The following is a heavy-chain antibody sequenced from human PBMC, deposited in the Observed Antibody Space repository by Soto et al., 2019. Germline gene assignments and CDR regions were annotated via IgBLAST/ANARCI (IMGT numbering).Heavy chain of an antibody. J-gene: IGHJ6*02. Sequence: GASVKVSCKASGYTFTGHYIHWVRQAPEQGPEWMGEIGPESGATRYAQRFQGRVTMTRDMSITTVYMELSKLISDDTAVYYCATQFHHCGGDCYRGPYFGMDVWGQGTTVTVSS. V-gene: IGHV1-2*02. CDR1: GYTFTGHY. CDR2: IGPESGAT. CDR3: ATQFHHCGGDCYRGPYFGMDV. D-gene: IGHD2-21*02.